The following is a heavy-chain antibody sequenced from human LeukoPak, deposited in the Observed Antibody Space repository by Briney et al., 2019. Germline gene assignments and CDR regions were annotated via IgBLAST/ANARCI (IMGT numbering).Heavy chain of an antibody. CDR3: AKDYNAAGSGLLFDY. D-gene: IGHD3-10*01. V-gene: IGHV3-43*01. J-gene: IGHJ4*02. Sequence: PEGSLRLSCAASGFTFDDYTMHWVRQAPGKGLEWVSLISWNGGSTYYADSVKGRFTISRDNSKNSLYLQMNSLRTEDTALYYCAKDYNAAGSGLLFDYWGQGTLVTVSS. CDR1: GFTFDDYT. CDR2: ISWNGGST.